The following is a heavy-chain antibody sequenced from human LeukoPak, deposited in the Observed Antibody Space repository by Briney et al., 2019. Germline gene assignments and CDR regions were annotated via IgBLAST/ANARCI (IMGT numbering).Heavy chain of an antibody. CDR2: VIPIFGAT. CDR3: ARGLQGMATIVDAFDI. V-gene: IGHV1-69*13. D-gene: IGHD5-24*01. J-gene: IGHJ3*02. CDR1: GGTFNTYT. Sequence: SVKVSCKASGGTFNTYTISWVRQAPGQGLEWMGGVIPIFGATKYAQKFQGRVTITADEPTTTAYMELSSLTSEDTAVYYCARGLQGMATIVDAFDIWGQGTKVTVSS.